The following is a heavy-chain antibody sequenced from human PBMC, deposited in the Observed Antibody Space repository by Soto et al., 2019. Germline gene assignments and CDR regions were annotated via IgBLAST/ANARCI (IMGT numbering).Heavy chain of an antibody. CDR2: IYYSGST. V-gene: IGHV4-61*01. CDR3: ARYYYDSSGARGFQH. J-gene: IGHJ1*01. D-gene: IGHD3-22*01. Sequence: PSETLSLTCTVSGGSVSSGSYYWSWIRQPPGKGLEWIGYIYYSGSTNYNPSLKSRVTISVDTSKNQFSLKLSSVTAADTAVYYCARYYYDSSGARGFQHWGQGTLGTVSS. CDR1: GGSVSSGSYY.